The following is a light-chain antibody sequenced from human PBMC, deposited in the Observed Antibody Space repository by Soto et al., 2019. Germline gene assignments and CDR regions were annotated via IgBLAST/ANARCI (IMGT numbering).Light chain of an antibody. CDR2: GAS. CDR1: QSVSTN. Sequence: ETVMTQSPATLSVSPGERVTLSCRASQSVSTNVALYQQKPGQAPRVLISGASSSATGIPARFSGRGSGTEFTLPILSLQSEDFAVYYCQRYNNWPLTFGGGTKVEIK. V-gene: IGKV3D-15*01. CDR3: QRYNNWPLT. J-gene: IGKJ4*02.